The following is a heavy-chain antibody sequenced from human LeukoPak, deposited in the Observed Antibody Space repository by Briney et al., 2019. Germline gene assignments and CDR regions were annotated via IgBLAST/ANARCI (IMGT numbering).Heavy chain of an antibody. CDR1: GFTFSHFA. CDR3: AKGAAAGKVDWFDP. J-gene: IGHJ5*02. Sequence: PGGSLRLSCAASGFTFSHFAMMWVRQAPGTGLQWVSTITGYGATFYADSVRGRFTIFRDTSMNTLFLQMNSLGAEDTAVYYCAKGAAAGKVDWFDPWGQGTLVTVSS. CDR2: ITGYGAT. D-gene: IGHD6-13*01. V-gene: IGHV3-23*01.